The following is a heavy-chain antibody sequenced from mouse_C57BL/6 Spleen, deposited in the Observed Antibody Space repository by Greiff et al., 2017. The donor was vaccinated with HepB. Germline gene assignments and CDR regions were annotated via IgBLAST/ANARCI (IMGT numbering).Heavy chain of an antibody. Sequence: EVKLMESGGGLVKPGGSLKLSCAASGFTFSSYAMSWVRQTPEKRLEWVATISDGGSYTYYPDNVKGRFTISRDNAKNNLYLQMSHLKSEDTAMYYCARDHYGSSRYWYFDVWGTGTTVTVSS. CDR3: ARDHYGSSRYWYFDV. CDR1: GFTFSSYA. V-gene: IGHV5-4*01. J-gene: IGHJ1*03. CDR2: ISDGGSYT. D-gene: IGHD1-1*01.